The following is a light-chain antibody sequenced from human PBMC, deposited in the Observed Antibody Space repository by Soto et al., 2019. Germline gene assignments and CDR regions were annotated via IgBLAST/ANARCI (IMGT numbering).Light chain of an antibody. Sequence: DTQMTQTPSSLSASVGDRVTITCRASHDITTYLAWFQQKPGKAPKSLIYATSTLQSGVPSRFSGSGFGADFTLTIDSLQPEDFATYYCQQYKSYPYTFGQGTKLEIK. CDR1: HDITTY. CDR3: QQYKSYPYT. CDR2: ATS. J-gene: IGKJ2*01. V-gene: IGKV1-16*01.